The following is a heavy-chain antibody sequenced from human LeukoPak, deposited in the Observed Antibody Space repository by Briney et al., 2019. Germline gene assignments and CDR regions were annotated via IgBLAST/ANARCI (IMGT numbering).Heavy chain of an antibody. CDR2: INHSGST. CDR1: GGSFSGYY. CDR3: AKGPSGWYEKYYFDC. J-gene: IGHJ4*02. Sequence: SETLSLTCAVYGGSFSGYYWSWIRQPPGKGLEWIGEINHSGSTNYNPSLKSRVTISVDTSKNQFSLKLSSVTAADTAVYYCAKGPSGWYEKYYFDCWGQGTLVTVSS. V-gene: IGHV4-34*01. D-gene: IGHD6-19*01.